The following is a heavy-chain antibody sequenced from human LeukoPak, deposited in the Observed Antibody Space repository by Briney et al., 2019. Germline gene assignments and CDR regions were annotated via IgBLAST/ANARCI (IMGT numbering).Heavy chain of an antibody. CDR3: ARGGQYSSSWYGTYYYYMDV. V-gene: IGHV1-8*03. Sequence: GASVKVSCKASGYTFTSYDINWVRQATGQGLEWMGWMNPNSGKTGYAQKFQGRVTITRNTSISTAYMELSSLRSEDTAVYYCARGGQYSSSWYGTYYYYMDVWGKGTTVTVSS. D-gene: IGHD6-13*01. CDR2: MNPNSGKT. CDR1: GYTFTSYD. J-gene: IGHJ6*03.